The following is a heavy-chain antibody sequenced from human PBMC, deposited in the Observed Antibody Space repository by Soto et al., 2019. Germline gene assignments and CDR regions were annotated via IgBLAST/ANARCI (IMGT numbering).Heavy chain of an antibody. CDR1: GFSLSTYGMG. V-gene: IGHV2-5*02. Sequence: QITVKESGLTLVKPTETLTLTCTFSGFSLSTYGMGVGWIRQPPGKALDWLALIYWDDDKRYNPSLRSKLTITKDTSQNQVDLTMTNVDPADTATYYCGRHTRGVYDLDRLWEKFDSWGQGTLVTVSS. CDR2: IYWDDDK. D-gene: IGHD5-12*01. J-gene: IGHJ4*02. CDR3: GRHTRGVYDLDRLWEKFDS.